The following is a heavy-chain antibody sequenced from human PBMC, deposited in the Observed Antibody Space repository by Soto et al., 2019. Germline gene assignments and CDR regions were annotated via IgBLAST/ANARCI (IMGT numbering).Heavy chain of an antibody. V-gene: IGHV4-31*03. D-gene: IGHD4-17*01. Sequence: QVQLQESGPGLVKPSQTLSLTCTVSGGSISSGGYYGSWIRHHPGKGLEWIGYIYYRGSTYYNPSLKSRVTISVDTSKNQFSLKLSSVTAADTAVYYCARDQDYGGNSGYFDLWGRGTLVTVSS. CDR1: GGSISSGGYY. CDR3: ARDQDYGGNSGYFDL. J-gene: IGHJ2*01. CDR2: IYYRGST.